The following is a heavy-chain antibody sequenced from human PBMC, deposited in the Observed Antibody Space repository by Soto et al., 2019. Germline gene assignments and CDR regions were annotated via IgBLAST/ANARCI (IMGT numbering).Heavy chain of an antibody. D-gene: IGHD3-3*01. V-gene: IGHV4-59*01. Sequence: SETLSLTCTVPGGSISSYYWSWIRQPPGKGLEWIGYIYYSGSTNYNPSLKSRVTISVDTSKNQFSLKLSSVTAADTAVYYCARSPYYDFWSGKNWFDPWGQGTLVTVSS. CDR1: GGSISSYY. J-gene: IGHJ5*02. CDR3: ARSPYYDFWSGKNWFDP. CDR2: IYYSGST.